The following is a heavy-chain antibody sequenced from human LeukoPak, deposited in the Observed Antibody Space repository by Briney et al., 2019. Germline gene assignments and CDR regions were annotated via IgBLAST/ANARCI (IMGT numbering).Heavy chain of an antibody. V-gene: IGHV4-34*01. Sequence: SETLSLTCAVYGGSFSGYYWSWIRQPPGKGLEWIGEMNHSGSTNYNPSLKSRVTISVDTSKNKVYLNLSSVTAADTAVYYCARGFGLAYYDFWSGYSNWFVPWGQGTLVTVSS. D-gene: IGHD3-3*01. J-gene: IGHJ5*02. CDR3: ARGFGLAYYDFWSGYSNWFVP. CDR1: GGSFSGYY. CDR2: MNHSGST.